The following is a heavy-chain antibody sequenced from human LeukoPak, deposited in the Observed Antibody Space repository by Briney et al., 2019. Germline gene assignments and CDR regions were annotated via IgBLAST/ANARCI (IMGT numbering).Heavy chain of an antibody. CDR1: GYTLSSYY. CDR3: ARDYYDSSNYYYFDN. Sequence: ASVKVSCKASGYTLSSYYIHWVRQAPGQGLEWMGWVHPNTGDTNYAQKFQGRVTMTRDTSISTAYMELSRLSSDDTAVYYCARDYYDSSNYYYFDNWGQGTLVTVSS. CDR2: VHPNTGDT. V-gene: IGHV1-2*02. J-gene: IGHJ4*02. D-gene: IGHD3-22*01.